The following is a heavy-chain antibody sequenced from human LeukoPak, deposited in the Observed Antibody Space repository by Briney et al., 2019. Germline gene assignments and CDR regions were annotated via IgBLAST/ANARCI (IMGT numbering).Heavy chain of an antibody. CDR2: IIPIFGTA. CDR1: GGTFSSYA. CDR3: ARVPEGAFDI. Sequence: EASVKVSCKASGGTFSSYAISWVRQAPGQGLEWMGGIIPIFGTANYAQKFQGRVTITADKSTSTAYMELSSLRSEDTAVYYCARVPEGAFDIWGQGTMVTVSS. J-gene: IGHJ3*02. V-gene: IGHV1-69*06.